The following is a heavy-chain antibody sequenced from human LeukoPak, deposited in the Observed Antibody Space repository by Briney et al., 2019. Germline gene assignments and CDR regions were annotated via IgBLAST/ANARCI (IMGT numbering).Heavy chain of an antibody. CDR2: ITASGGDT. J-gene: IGHJ5*02. Sequence: GGSLRLSCSGSGFTFTMSAMSGVRQAPGKGLAWVSCITASGGDTSYSDSARGRVTISRDNSKNIVYLEMNSLRVDDTAMYCCARLEGQGLRHVPATWGQGALVTVSS. CDR3: ARLEGQGLRHVPAT. CDR1: GFTFTMSA. D-gene: IGHD3-3*01. V-gene: IGHV3-23*01.